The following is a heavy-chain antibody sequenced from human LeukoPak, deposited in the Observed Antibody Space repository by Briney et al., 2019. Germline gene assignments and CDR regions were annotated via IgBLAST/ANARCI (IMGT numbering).Heavy chain of an antibody. V-gene: IGHV3-30*18. D-gene: IGHD6-13*01. J-gene: IGHJ4*02. CDR2: ISYDGSNK. CDR3: AKVSGIAAAGPYD. CDR1: GFTFSSYG. Sequence: GGSLRLSCAASGFTFSSYGMHWVRQAPGKGLEWVAVISYDGSNKYYADSVKGRFTISRDNSKNTLYLQMNSLRAEDTAVYYCAKVSGIAAAGPYDWGQGTLVTVSS.